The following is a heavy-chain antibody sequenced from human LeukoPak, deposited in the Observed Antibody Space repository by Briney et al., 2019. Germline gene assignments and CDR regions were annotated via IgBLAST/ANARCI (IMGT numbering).Heavy chain of an antibody. V-gene: IGHV4-59*12. Sequence: PSETLSLTCTVSGGSISSYYWSWIRQPPGKGLEWIGYIYYSGSTNYNPSLKSRVTISVDTSKNQFSLKLSSVTAADTAVYYCARDDLKGCSSTSCHAFDIWGQGTMVTVSS. CDR2: IYYSGST. CDR1: GGSISSYY. J-gene: IGHJ3*02. CDR3: ARDDLKGCSSTSCHAFDI. D-gene: IGHD2-2*01.